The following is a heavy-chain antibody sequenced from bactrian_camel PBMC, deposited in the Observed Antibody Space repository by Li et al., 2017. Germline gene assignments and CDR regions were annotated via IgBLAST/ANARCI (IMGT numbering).Heavy chain of an antibody. J-gene: IGHJ4*01. D-gene: IGHD2*01. V-gene: IGHV3S55*01. CDR3: AANPNTYCSIAPLQY. Sequence: HVQLVESGGGSVQAGESLRLSCIASGYKYRHYCMGWYRQAPGKAREMVGQSGTEGSTYYADSVRDRFTISLDSANDTLYLQMDSLKPEDTAMYYCAANPNTYCSIAPLQYRGQGTQVTVS. CDR2: SGTEGST. CDR1: GYKYRHYC.